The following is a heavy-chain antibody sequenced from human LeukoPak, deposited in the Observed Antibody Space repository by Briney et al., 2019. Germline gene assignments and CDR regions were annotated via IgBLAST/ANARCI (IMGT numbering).Heavy chain of an antibody. D-gene: IGHD2-21*02. Sequence: SETLSLTCTVSGGSISSSTSYWGWIRQPPGKGLEWIGHIYYSGSTYHNPSLKSRVTVSVDTSKKQFSLKLNSVTAADTAVYYCARYFCGGDCYSGYFDYWGQGTLVTVSS. CDR1: GGSISSSTSY. CDR2: IYYSGST. V-gene: IGHV4-39*01. CDR3: ARYFCGGDCYSGYFDY. J-gene: IGHJ4*02.